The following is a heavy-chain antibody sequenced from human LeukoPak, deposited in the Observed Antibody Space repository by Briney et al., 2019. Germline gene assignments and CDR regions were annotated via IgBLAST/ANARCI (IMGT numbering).Heavy chain of an antibody. CDR2: VSYDGSNK. CDR1: GFIFSNYG. D-gene: IGHD1-1*01. V-gene: IGHV3-30*18. CDR3: AKAETMTQRGYFDY. Sequence: GGSLRLSCAASGFIFSNYGTHWVRQAPGKGLEWVAVVSYDGSNKYYADSVKGRFTISRDNSKNTLSLQMSSLRAEDTAVYYCAKAETMTQRGYFDYWGQGTLVTVSS. J-gene: IGHJ4*02.